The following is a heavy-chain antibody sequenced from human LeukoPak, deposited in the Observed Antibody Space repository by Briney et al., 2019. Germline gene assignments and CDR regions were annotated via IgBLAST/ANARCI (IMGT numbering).Heavy chain of an antibody. CDR1: GFTFSDYY. CDR3: AAEDSSGYYEPVDY. D-gene: IGHD3-22*01. V-gene: IGHV3-11*01. Sequence: GGSLRLSCAASGFTFSDYYMSWIRQAPGKGLEWVSYISSSGSTTYYADSVKGRFTISRDNAKNSLYLQMNSLRAEDTAVYYCAAEDSSGYYEPVDYWGQGTLVTVSS. J-gene: IGHJ4*02. CDR2: ISSSGSTT.